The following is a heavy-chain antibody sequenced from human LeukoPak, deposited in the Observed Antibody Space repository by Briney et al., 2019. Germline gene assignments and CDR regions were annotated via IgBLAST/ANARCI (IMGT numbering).Heavy chain of an antibody. CDR1: GFTLDDYA. D-gene: IGHD6-13*01. J-gene: IGHJ4*02. CDR3: ASSSSCRY. Sequence: PGGSLRLACAASGFTLDDYAMHWVRQAPGKGLVWVSRINSDGSSTSYADYVKGRFTISIDNAKNTLNLQMNSLRAEDTAVYYCASSSSCRYWGQGTLVTVSS. CDR2: INSDGSST. V-gene: IGHV3-74*01.